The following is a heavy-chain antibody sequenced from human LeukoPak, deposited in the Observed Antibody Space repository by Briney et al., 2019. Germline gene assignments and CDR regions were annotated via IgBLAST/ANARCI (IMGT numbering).Heavy chain of an antibody. CDR2: IKQGGSEK. J-gene: IGHJ4*02. V-gene: IGHV3-7*01. CDR3: GAGQRMYYFDY. Sequence: GGSLRLSCAASGFTFSSYWMSWVRQARGKGLEWVANIKQGGSEKYYVDSVKGRFTISRDNAKNSLYLQMNSLRAEDTAVYYCGAGQRMYYFDYWGQGTLVTVSS. D-gene: IGHD6-13*01. CDR1: GFTFSSYW.